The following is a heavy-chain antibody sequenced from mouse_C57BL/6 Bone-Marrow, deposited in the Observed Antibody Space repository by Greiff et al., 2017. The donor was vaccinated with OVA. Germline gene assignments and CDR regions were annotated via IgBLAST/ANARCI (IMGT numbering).Heavy chain of an antibody. CDR2: ISNGGGST. CDR1: GFTFSDYY. V-gene: IGHV5-12*01. D-gene: IGHD3-3*01. CDR3: ARHSLGFFAY. Sequence: EVQGVESGGGLVQPGGSLKLSCAASGFTFSDYYMYWVRQTPEKRLEWVAYISNGGGSTYYPDTVKGRFTISRDNAKNTLYLQMSRLKSEDTAMYYCARHSLGFFAYWGQGTLVTVSA. J-gene: IGHJ3*01.